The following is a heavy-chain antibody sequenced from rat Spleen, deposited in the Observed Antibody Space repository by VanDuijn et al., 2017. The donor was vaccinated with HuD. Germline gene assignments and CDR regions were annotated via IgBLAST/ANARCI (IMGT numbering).Heavy chain of an antibody. CDR3: ARHGVYNNYGWFAY. CDR2: ISTGGGNT. J-gene: IGHJ3*01. Sequence: EVQLVESGGGLVQPGRSLKLSCAASGFTFNNYDMAWVRQAPTKGLDWVASISTGGGNTYYRDSVKGRFTISRDSAKSTLYLQMDSLRSEDTATYYWARHGVYNNYGWFAYWGQGTLVTVSS. CDR1: GFTFNNYD. V-gene: IGHV5S23*01. D-gene: IGHD1-10*01.